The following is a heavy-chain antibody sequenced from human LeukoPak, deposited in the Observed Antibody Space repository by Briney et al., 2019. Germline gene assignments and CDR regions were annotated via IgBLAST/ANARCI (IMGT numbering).Heavy chain of an antibody. CDR3: ARGLSPPDY. V-gene: IGHV4-34*01. CDR2: INHSGST. J-gene: IGHJ4*02. Sequence: SETLSLTCAVYGGSFSGYYWSWIRQPPGKGLEWIGEINHSGSTSYNPSLKSRVTISVDTSKNQFSLKLSSVTAADTAVYYCARGLSPPDYWGQGTLVTVSS. CDR1: GGSFSGYY.